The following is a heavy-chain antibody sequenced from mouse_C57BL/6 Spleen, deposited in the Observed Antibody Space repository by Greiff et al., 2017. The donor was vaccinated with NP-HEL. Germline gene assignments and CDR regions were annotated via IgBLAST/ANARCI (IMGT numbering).Heavy chain of an antibody. J-gene: IGHJ2*01. Sequence: QVQLKQSGAELAKPGASVKLSCKASGYTFTSYWMHWVKQRPGQGLEWIGYINPSSGYTKYNQKFKDKATLPADKSSSTAYMQLSSLTYEDSAVYYCARIYYYGSSYDYFDYWGQGTTLTVYS. V-gene: IGHV1-7*01. CDR1: GYTFTSYW. CDR3: ARIYYYGSSYDYFDY. D-gene: IGHD1-1*01. CDR2: INPSSGYT.